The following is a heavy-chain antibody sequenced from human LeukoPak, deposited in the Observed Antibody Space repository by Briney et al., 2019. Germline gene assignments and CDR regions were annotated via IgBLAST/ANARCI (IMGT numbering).Heavy chain of an antibody. Sequence: GGSLRLSCAASGFTFSSYAMNWVRQAPGKGLEWVSSFGGNGGNTYYADSVRGRFTISRDNSKSTLYLLMNSLRAEDTAMYFCAKSLNWNFESWGRGTLVTVSS. CDR1: GFTFSSYA. J-gene: IGHJ4*02. V-gene: IGHV3-23*01. D-gene: IGHD1-1*01. CDR2: FGGNGGNT. CDR3: AKSLNWNFES.